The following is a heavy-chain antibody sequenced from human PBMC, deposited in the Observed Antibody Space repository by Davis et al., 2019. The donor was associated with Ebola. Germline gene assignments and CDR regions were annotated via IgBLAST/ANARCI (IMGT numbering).Heavy chain of an antibody. CDR1: GFTFSSYS. CDR2: ISSSSSYI. Sequence: GESLKISCAASGFTFSSYSMNWVRQAPGKGLEWVSSISSSSSYIYYADSVKGRFTISRDNAKNSLYLQMNSLRAEDTAVYYCVRFKSIYYYGMDVWGKGTTVTVSS. V-gene: IGHV3-21*04. J-gene: IGHJ6*04. CDR3: VRFKSIYYYGMDV.